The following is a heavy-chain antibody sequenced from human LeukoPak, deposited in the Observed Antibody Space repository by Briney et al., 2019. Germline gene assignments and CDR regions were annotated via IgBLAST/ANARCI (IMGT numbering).Heavy chain of an antibody. D-gene: IGHD3-3*01. CDR1: GYTFTGYY. Sequence: ASVKVSCKASGYTFTGYYMHWVRQAPGQGLEWMGWINPNSGGTNYAQKFQGRVTMTRDMSISTAYMELRSLRSDDTAVYYCARDLGSGDNWFDPWGQGTLVTVSS. CDR3: ARDLGSGDNWFDP. J-gene: IGHJ5*02. CDR2: INPNSGGT. V-gene: IGHV1-2*02.